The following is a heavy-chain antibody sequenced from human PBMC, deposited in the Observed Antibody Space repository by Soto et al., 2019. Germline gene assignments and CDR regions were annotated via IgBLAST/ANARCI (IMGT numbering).Heavy chain of an antibody. CDR2: ISGSGGST. CDR3: AKSPIAVAGAEYFHH. V-gene: IGHV3-23*01. J-gene: IGHJ1*01. CDR1: GFTFSSYA. D-gene: IGHD6-19*01. Sequence: GGYLRLSCTASGFTFSSYAMSWVRQATGKGLEWVSAISGSGGSTYYADSVKGRFTISRYNSKNTLYLQMNSLRAEDTAVYYCAKSPIAVAGAEYFHHWGQGTLVTVSS.